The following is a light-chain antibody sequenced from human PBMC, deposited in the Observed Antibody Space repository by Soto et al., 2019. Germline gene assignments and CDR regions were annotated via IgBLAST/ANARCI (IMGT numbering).Light chain of an antibody. CDR3: QQHYNTPRT. V-gene: IGKV1-39*01. CDR2: TAS. CDR1: QTISTC. J-gene: IGKJ1*01. Sequence: DIQMTQFPSSLSASVGDRVTITCRASQTISTCLNWYQQKPGKAPTLLIYTASNLQSGVPSRFSGSGSGTHFTLTISSLQPEDFATYYCQQHYNTPRTFGQGTKVEIK.